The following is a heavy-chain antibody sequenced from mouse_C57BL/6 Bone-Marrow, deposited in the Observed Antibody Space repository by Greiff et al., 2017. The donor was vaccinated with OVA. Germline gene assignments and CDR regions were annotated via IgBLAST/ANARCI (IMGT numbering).Heavy chain of an antibody. Sequence: QVQLKQSGAELARPGASVKLSCKASGYTFTSYGISWVKQRTGQGLEWIGEIYPRSGNTYYNEKFKGKATLTADKSSSTAYMELRSLTSEDSAVYFCARWWLGAYWGQGTLVTVSA. J-gene: IGHJ3*01. CDR1: GYTFTSYG. CDR2: IYPRSGNT. D-gene: IGHD1-1*02. CDR3: ARWWLGAY. V-gene: IGHV1-81*01.